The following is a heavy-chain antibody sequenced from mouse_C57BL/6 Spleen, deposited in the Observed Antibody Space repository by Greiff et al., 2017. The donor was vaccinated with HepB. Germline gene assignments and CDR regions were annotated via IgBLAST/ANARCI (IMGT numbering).Heavy chain of an antibody. Sequence: QVQLQQSGAELVRPGDSVTLSCKASGYTFTDYEMHWVKQTPVHGLEWIGAIDPETGGTAYNQKFKGKAILTADKSSSTAYMELRSLTSEDSAVYYCTRDPRFAYWGQGTLVTVSA. CDR2: IDPETGGT. CDR1: GYTFTDYE. V-gene: IGHV1-15*01. J-gene: IGHJ3*01. CDR3: TRDPRFAY.